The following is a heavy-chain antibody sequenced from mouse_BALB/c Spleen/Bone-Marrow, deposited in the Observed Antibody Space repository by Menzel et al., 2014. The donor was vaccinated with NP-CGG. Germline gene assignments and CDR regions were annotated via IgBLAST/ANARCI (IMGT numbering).Heavy chain of an antibody. CDR3: TRSYYGNYFDV. D-gene: IGHD2-1*01. CDR1: GYTFTSYY. J-gene: IGHJ1*01. CDR2: INPSNGGT. V-gene: IGHV1S81*02. Sequence: QVQLQQSGAELVKPGASVKLSCKASGYTFTSYYMYWVKQRPGQGLEWIGEINPSNGGTNFNEKLKSKATLTVDKSSSTAYMQLSSLTSEDSAVYYRTRSYYGNYFDVWGAGTTVTVSS.